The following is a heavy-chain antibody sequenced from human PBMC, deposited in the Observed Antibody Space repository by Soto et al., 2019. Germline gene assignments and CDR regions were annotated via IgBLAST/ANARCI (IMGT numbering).Heavy chain of an antibody. V-gene: IGHV3-33*01. Sequence: GGSLRLSCAASGFTFSSYGMHWVRQAPGKGLEWVAVIWYDGSNKYYADSVKGRFTISRDNSKNTLYLQMNSLRAEDTAVYYCARNGPDSRARDAFDLWGQGTMVTVSS. CDR2: IWYDGSNK. J-gene: IGHJ3*01. CDR3: ARNGPDSRARDAFDL. D-gene: IGHD3-22*01. CDR1: GFTFSSYG.